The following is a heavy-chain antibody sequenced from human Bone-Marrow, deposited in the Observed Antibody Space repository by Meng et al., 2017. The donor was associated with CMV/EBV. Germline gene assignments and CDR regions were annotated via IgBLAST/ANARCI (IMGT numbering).Heavy chain of an antibody. V-gene: IGHV3-21*01. CDR1: GFAFSSYW. Sequence: GESLKISCVASGFAFSSYWMAWVRQAPGKGLEWVSSISSSSSYMYYADSVKGRFTISRDNAKNSLYLQMNSLRAEDTAVYYCARDPKLPFGQWEFYYYYGMDVWGQGTTVTVSS. J-gene: IGHJ6*02. D-gene: IGHD3-10*01. CDR3: ARDPKLPFGQWEFYYYYGMDV. CDR2: ISSSSSYM.